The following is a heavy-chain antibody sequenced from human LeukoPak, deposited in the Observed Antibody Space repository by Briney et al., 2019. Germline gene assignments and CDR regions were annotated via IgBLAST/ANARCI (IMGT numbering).Heavy chain of an antibody. CDR1: GFPFSSYR. CDR2: ISPEGSET. D-gene: IGHD6-6*01. CDR3: ATYNWGAARDY. Sequence: PGGPLRLSCAVSGFPFSSYRMYWVPQTPGEGRVWVARISPEGSETANADSVKGRSTISRDNAKNTLYLQISRLRAEDTAIYYCATYNWGAARDYWGQGTLVTVSS. V-gene: IGHV3-74*03. J-gene: IGHJ4*02.